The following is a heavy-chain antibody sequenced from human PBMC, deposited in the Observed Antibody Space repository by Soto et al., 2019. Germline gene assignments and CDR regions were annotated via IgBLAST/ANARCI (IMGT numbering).Heavy chain of an antibody. CDR2: IIPVFGTP. CDR1: GYSFSSHA. CDR3: ARGGALSTSWYWGDGPDS. V-gene: IGHV1-69*06. Sequence: SVKVSCKASGYSFSSHAITWVRQAPGQGLEWMGGIIPVFGTPSYAQKFQGRVTISADKSTNTSYLELRSLRSEDTAVYYCARGGALSTSWYWGDGPDSWGQGTQVTVSS. J-gene: IGHJ4*02. D-gene: IGHD6-13*01.